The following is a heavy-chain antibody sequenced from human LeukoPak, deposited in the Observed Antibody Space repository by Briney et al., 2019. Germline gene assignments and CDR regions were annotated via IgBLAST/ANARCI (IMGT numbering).Heavy chain of an antibody. CDR2: ISSNGGST. CDR1: GFTFSRYA. CDR3: VLSWSSTSPDSDHYYGMDV. D-gene: IGHD2-2*01. V-gene: IGHV3-64D*06. J-gene: IGHJ6*04. Sequence: GGSLRLSCSASGFTFSRYAMHWVRQAPGKGLEYVSSISSNGGSTYYADSVKGRFTISRDNSKNTLYLQMSSLRAEDTAVYYCVLSWSSTSPDSDHYYGMDVWGKGTTVTVSS.